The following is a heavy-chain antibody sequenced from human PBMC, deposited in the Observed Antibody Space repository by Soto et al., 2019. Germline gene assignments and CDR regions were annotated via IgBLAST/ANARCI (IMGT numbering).Heavy chain of an antibody. V-gene: IGHV3-15*07. J-gene: IGHJ4*02. CDR1: GFTFSNAW. CDR3: TTDLDYYGSGSPLDY. CDR2: IKSKTDGGTT. Sequence: GGSLRLSCAASGFTFSNAWMNWVRQAPGKGLEWVGRIKSKTDGGTTDYAAPVKGRFTISRDDSKNTLYLQMNSLKTEDTAVYYCTTDLDYYGSGSPLDYWGQGTLVTVSS. D-gene: IGHD3-10*01.